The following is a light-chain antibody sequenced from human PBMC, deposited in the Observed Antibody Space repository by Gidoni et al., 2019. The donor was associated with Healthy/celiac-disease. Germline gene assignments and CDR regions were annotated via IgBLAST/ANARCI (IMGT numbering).Light chain of an antibody. CDR2: AAS. CDR1: QSISSY. J-gene: IGKJ1*01. CDR3: QQSYSTPWT. V-gene: IGKV1-39*01. Sequence: DIQMTQSPSSLSASVGDRVTITCRASQSISSYLNWYQQKPGKAPKLLIYAASSLQSGVPSRFSGSGSGTDFTLTISSLQPEDFATYNCQQSYSTPWTFGQGTKVKSN.